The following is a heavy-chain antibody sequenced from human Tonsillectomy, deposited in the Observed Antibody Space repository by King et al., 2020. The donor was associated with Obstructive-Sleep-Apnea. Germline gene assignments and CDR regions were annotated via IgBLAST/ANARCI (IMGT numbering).Heavy chain of an antibody. CDR3: ARVLHYYDSSTYYYGPPFDY. V-gene: IGHV3-7*03. CDR2: IKQDGSEK. J-gene: IGHJ4*02. D-gene: IGHD3-22*01. CDR1: GFTFSNYW. Sequence: VQLVESGGGLVQPGGSLRLSCAASGFTFSNYWMSWVRQAPGKGLEWVANIKQDGSEKYYVDSVKGRFTVSRDTAKNSLYLQMNSLRAEEDTAVYYWARVLHYYDSSTYYYGPPFDYWGQGTLVTVSS.